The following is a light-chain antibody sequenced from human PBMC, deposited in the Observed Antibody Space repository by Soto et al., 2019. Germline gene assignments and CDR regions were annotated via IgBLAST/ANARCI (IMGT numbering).Light chain of an antibody. CDR1: QSVSSN. CDR2: DAS. CDR3: QQYNTWPPIT. V-gene: IGKV3D-15*01. J-gene: IGKJ5*01. Sequence: EIVLTQSPGTLSFSPGERATLSCRASQSVSSNYLAWYQQKPGQAPRLFIYDASNRATGIPARFSGSGSGTEFTLTISGLQSEDFAVYYCQQYNTWPPITFGQGTRLEIK.